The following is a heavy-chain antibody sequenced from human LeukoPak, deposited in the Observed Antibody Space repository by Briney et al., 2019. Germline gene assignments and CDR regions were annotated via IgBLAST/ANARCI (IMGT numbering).Heavy chain of an antibody. D-gene: IGHD3-22*01. V-gene: IGHV4-30-4*08. CDR1: GGSISSDSYY. J-gene: IGHJ6*03. CDR2: IYYSGST. CDR3: ARDSSGSITKGYLYYYMDV. Sequence: SQTLSLTCTVSGGSISSDSYYWRWIRQPPGKGLEWIGYIYYSGSTYYNPSLKSRVTISVDTSKNQFSLKLTSVTAADTAVYYCARDSSGSITKGYLYYYMDVWGKGTTVTVSS.